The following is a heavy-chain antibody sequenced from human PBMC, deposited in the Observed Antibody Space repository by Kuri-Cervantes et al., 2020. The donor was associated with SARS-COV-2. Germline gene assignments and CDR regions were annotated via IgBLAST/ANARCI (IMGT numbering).Heavy chain of an antibody. D-gene: IGHD1-26*01. CDR2: IYYSGST. Sequence: SETLSLTCTVSGGSISSYYWSWIRRPPGKGLEWIGYIYYSGSTNYNPSLKSRVTISVDTSKNQFSLKLSSVTAADTAVYYCARANKGGLDYWGQGTLVTVSS. CDR1: GGSISSYY. V-gene: IGHV4-59*01. J-gene: IGHJ4*02. CDR3: ARANKGGLDY.